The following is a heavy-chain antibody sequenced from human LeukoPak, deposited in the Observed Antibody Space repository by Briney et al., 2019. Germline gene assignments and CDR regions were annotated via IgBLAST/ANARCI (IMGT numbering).Heavy chain of an antibody. CDR2: ISSSSSTI. Sequence: GGSLRLSCAASGFTFSSYSMNWVRQAPGKGLEWVSYISSSSSTIYYADSVKGRFTISRDNAKNSLYLQMNSLRAEDTAVYYCAKSHHVTAIDYWGQGTLVTVSS. J-gene: IGHJ4*02. V-gene: IGHV3-48*01. CDR1: GFTFSSYS. CDR3: AKSHHVTAIDY. D-gene: IGHD2-21*02.